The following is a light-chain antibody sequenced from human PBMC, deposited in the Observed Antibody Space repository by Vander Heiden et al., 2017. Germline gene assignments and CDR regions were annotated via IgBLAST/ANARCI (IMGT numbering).Light chain of an antibody. CDR1: NIGSKS. Sequence: YVLTQPPSVSAAPGQTARITCGGNNIGSKSVHWYQRKPCQAPVLFVYDDERFSGSDSGNTAALTIIRVEAGDEADYYCQVWDSTSKHVVFGGGTKLTVL. V-gene: IGLV3-21*02. CDR2: D. CDR3: QVWDSTSKHVV. J-gene: IGLJ2*01.